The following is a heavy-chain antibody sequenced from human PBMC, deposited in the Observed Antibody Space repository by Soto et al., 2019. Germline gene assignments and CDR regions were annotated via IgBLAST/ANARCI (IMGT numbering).Heavy chain of an antibody. CDR2: IYTGGYT. J-gene: IGHJ4*02. V-gene: IGHV3-53*01. Sequence: GGSLRLSCAASGFTVSNTFMSWVRQAPGKGLEWVSVIYTGGYTNYAVSVKGRFTISRDNSKNTLYLQMNNLRAEDTAMYFCARYPSYTSGFDRWRQGTLATVPS. CDR3: ARYPSYTSGFDR. CDR1: GFTVSNTF. D-gene: IGHD6-19*01.